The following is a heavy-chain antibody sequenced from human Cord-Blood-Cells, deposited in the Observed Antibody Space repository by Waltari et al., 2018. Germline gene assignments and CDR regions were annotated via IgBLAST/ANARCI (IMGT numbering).Heavy chain of an antibody. D-gene: IGHD1-26*01. CDR1: GATFCTSA. V-gene: IGHV1-69*01. CDR3: ARGYSGSPYYFDY. Sequence: QVQLVQSGAEVTKPGSSVKVSCKASGATFCTSAITWVRQAPGQGLEWMGGIIPIFGTANDAQKFQGRVTITADESTSTAYMELSSLRSEDTAVYYCARGYSGSPYYFDYWGQGTLVTVSS. CDR2: IIPIFGTA. J-gene: IGHJ4*02.